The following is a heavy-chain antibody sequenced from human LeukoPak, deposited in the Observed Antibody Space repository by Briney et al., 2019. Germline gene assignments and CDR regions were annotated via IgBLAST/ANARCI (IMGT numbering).Heavy chain of an antibody. CDR2: INDSEST. J-gene: IGHJ5*02. D-gene: IGHD4-17*01. CDR1: GGSFSGYY. Sequence: SETLSLTCAVYGGSFSGYYWSWIRQPPGKGLEWIGEINDSESTNYNPSLKSRVTISVDTSKNQFSLKLSSVTAADTAVYYCARDYGTNWFDPWGQGTLVTVSS. CDR3: ARDYGTNWFDP. V-gene: IGHV4-34*01.